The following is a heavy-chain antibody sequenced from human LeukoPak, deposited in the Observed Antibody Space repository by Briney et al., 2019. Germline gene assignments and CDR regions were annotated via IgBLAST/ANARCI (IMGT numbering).Heavy chain of an antibody. V-gene: IGHV3-53*01. CDR2: TYSGGRT. CDR1: GFTFSSNY. Sequence: GGSLRLSCAASGFTFSSNYMSWVRQAPGEGLEWVSVTYSGGRTYYADSVKGRFTISRDNSKNTLYLQMNSLRAEDTAVYYCARVYYGSGSLHYYYYYMDVWGKGTTVTISS. D-gene: IGHD3-10*01. J-gene: IGHJ6*03. CDR3: ARVYYGSGSLHYYYYYMDV.